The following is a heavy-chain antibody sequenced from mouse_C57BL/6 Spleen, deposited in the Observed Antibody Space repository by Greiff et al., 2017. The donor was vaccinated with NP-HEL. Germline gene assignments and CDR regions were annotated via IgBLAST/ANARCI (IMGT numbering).Heavy chain of an antibody. V-gene: IGHV5-4*01. D-gene: IGHD1-1*01. CDR2: ISDGGSYT. CDR3: ARDTTVVEAMDY. Sequence: DVKLVESGGGLVKPGGSLKLSCAASGFTFSSYAMSWVRQTPEKRLEWVATISDGGSYTYYPDNVKGRFTISRDNAKNNLYLQMSHLKSEDTAMYYCARDTTVVEAMDYWGQGTSVTVSS. J-gene: IGHJ4*01. CDR1: GFTFSSYA.